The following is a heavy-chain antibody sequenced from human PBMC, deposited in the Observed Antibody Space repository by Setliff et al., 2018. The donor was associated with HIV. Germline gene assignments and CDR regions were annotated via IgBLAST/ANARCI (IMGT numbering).Heavy chain of an antibody. CDR1: GFSFSRHY. J-gene: IGHJ3*02. Sequence: ASVKVSCKASGFSFSRHYMHWVRQAPGEGLEWVAMINPSDGIPSYAQKFQDRVVVTRDTSRSIVYMELSSLPSEDTAVYFCTRAFPPMIPAAFDIWGRGTLVTVSS. V-gene: IGHV1-46*01. D-gene: IGHD3-16*01. CDR3: TRAFPPMIPAAFDI. CDR2: INPSDGIP.